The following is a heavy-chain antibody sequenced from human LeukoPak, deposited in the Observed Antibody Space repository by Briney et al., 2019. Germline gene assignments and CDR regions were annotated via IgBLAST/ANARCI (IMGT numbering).Heavy chain of an antibody. V-gene: IGHV4-59*01. CDR2: IYDSGST. CDR3: AREEGSGSYHY. D-gene: IGHD3-10*01. J-gene: IGHJ4*02. Sequence: SETLSLTCSVSGVXLSSYYWSWIRQPPGKGLEWIGYIYDSGSTNYNPSLKSRVTISVDTSKNQFSLKLSSVAAADTAVYYCAREEGSGSYHYWGQGTLVTVSS. CDR1: GVXLSSYY.